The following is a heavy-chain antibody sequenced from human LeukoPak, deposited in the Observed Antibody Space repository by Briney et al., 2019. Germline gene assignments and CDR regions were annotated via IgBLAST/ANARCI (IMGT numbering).Heavy chain of an antibody. CDR1: GFTVSSNY. Sequence: GGSLRLSCAASGFTVSSNYMSWVRQAPGKGLEWVSVIYSGGSTYYADSVKGGFTISRDNSKNTLYLQMNSLRAEDTAVYNCAKDGDGGNSDYWGQGTLVTVSS. CDR3: AKDGDGGNSDY. V-gene: IGHV3-53*01. J-gene: IGHJ4*02. D-gene: IGHD4-23*01. CDR2: IYSGGST.